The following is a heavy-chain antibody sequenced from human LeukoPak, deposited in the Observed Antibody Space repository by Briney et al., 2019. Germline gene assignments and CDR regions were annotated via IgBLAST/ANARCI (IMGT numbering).Heavy chain of an antibody. V-gene: IGHV4-59*01. Sequence: SETLSLTCTVSGASISSYYWSWIRQPPGKGLKWIGYIYYSGSTNYNPSLKSRLTISTDTSKNQFSLKLSSVTAADTAVYYCARVTGYMIEDYFDYWGQGTLVTVSS. D-gene: IGHD3-22*01. CDR2: IYYSGST. CDR3: ARVTGYMIEDYFDY. J-gene: IGHJ4*02. CDR1: GASISSYY.